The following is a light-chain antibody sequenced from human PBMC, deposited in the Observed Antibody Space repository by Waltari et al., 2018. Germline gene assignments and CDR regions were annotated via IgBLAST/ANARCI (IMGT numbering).Light chain of an antibody. CDR2: RDS. J-gene: IGLJ2*01. Sequence: SYDLTQPLSVSVALGQTATITCDGDKIGVRNVHLYQQRPGQAPVLVIYRDSNRPSGIPERLSGSNSGHTATLTISRAQAGDEVDYFCQVWDSDTAHVIFGGGTKLTV. CDR3: QVWDSDTAHVI. V-gene: IGLV3-9*01. CDR1: KIGVRN.